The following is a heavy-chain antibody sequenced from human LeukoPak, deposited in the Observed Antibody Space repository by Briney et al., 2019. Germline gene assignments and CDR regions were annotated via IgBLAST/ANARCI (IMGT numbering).Heavy chain of an antibody. J-gene: IGHJ4*02. CDR1: GGTFSSCA. Sequence: ASVKVSCKASGGTFSSCAISWVRQAPGQGLEWMGGIIPIFGTANYAQKFQGRVTITADESTSTAYMELSSLRSEDTAVYYCARARWFGELSSYFDYWGQGTLVTVSS. D-gene: IGHD3-10*01. CDR2: IIPIFGTA. CDR3: ARARWFGELSSYFDY. V-gene: IGHV1-69*13.